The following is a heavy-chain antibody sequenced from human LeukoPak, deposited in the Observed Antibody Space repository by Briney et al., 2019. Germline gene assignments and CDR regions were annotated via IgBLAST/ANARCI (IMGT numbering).Heavy chain of an antibody. J-gene: IGHJ4*02. Sequence: ASVKVSCKASGYTFTSYYMRWVRQAPGQGLEWMGIINPSGGGISYAQKFQGRVTLTGDTSTTTVYMELSSLRSDDTAVYYCARGGGSTATNDFWGQGTLVTVSS. V-gene: IGHV1-46*01. CDR3: ARGGGSTATNDF. D-gene: IGHD6-6*01. CDR2: INPSGGGI. CDR1: GYTFTSYY.